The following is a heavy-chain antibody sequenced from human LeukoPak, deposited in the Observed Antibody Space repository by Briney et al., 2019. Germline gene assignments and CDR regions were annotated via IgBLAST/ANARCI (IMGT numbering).Heavy chain of an antibody. Sequence: PGGSLRLSCVASGFTFSNYAMNWVRQAPGKGLEWVSTIKGRGDTTYYVDSVKGRLTTSRDNPKNTLYLQMDSLRAEDTAVYYCAKSLLAESGHAFGIWGQGAMVTVSS. V-gene: IGHV3-23*01. CDR3: AKSLLAESGHAFGI. CDR1: GFTFSNYA. D-gene: IGHD2-21*01. J-gene: IGHJ3*02. CDR2: IKGRGDTT.